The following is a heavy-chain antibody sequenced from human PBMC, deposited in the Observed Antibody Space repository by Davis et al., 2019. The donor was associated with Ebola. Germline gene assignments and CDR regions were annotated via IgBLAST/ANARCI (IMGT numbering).Heavy chain of an antibody. CDR1: GFTFSSYG. CDR2: TWYDGSNK. V-gene: IGHV3-33*01. CDR3: ARAGFWSGYSNYYYGMDV. D-gene: IGHD3-3*01. Sequence: GESLKISCAASGFTFSSYGMHWVRQAPGKGQEWVAVTWYDGSNKYYVDSVKGRFTISRDNAKNSLYLQMNSLRAEDTAVYYCARAGFWSGYSNYYYGMDVWGQGTTVSVSS. J-gene: IGHJ6*02.